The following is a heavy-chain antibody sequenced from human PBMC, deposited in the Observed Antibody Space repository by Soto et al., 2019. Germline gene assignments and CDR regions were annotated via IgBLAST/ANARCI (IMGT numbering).Heavy chain of an antibody. J-gene: IGHJ6*02. D-gene: IGHD6-13*01. CDR3: ARVASYSSSWYGPYYYYGMDV. V-gene: IGHV1-18*04. CDR1: GYTFTSYG. CDR2: ISAYNGNT. Sequence: ASVNVSCKASGYTFTSYGISWVRQAPGQGLEWMGWISAYNGNTNYAQKLQGRVTMTTDTSTSTAYMELRSLRSDDTAVYYCARVASYSSSWYGPYYYYGMDVWGHGNTVTVSS.